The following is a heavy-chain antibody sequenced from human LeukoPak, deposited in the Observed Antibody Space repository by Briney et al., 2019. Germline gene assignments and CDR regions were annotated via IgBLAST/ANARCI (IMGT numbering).Heavy chain of an antibody. CDR1: GGSISRYY. D-gene: IGHD7-27*01. CDR2: TFHSGST. CDR3: ARAETGAVYYYGVGV. Sequence: SETLSLTCTVSGGSISRYYWSWIRQPPGKELEWIGYTFHSGSTNHNPSPKSRVTISLDTSENQFSLRLSSVTAADTAVYYCARAETGAVYYYGVGVWGQGTTVTVSS. V-gene: IGHV4-59*01. J-gene: IGHJ6*02.